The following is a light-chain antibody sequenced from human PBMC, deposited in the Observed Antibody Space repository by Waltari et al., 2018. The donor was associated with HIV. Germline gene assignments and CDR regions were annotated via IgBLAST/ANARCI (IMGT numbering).Light chain of an antibody. V-gene: IGKV1-39*01. CDR1: QSISSY. Sequence: QMTQYPSSLSASVGDRVAITCRASQSISSYLNWYQQKPGKAPKLLIYSASSLQSGVPSRCSGSGSGTDFTLTISSLQPEDFATYYCQQRYSTPYTFGQGTKLEIK. CDR2: SAS. CDR3: QQRYSTPYT. J-gene: IGKJ2*01.